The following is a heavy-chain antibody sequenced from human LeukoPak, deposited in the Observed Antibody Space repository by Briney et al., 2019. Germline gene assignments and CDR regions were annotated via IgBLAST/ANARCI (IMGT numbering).Heavy chain of an antibody. D-gene: IGHD6-13*01. Sequence: SETLSLTCTVSGGSISSSGFYWGWIRQPPGKGLEWIGYIHYSGRTYYNPSLKSRVTISVDTSKNQFSLKLSSVTVVDTAIYYCARLVGSSWYHEVLRGRDYWGQGTLVTVSS. V-gene: IGHV4-39*01. CDR2: IHYSGRT. CDR1: GGSISSSGFY. J-gene: IGHJ4*02. CDR3: ARLVGSSWYHEVLRGRDY.